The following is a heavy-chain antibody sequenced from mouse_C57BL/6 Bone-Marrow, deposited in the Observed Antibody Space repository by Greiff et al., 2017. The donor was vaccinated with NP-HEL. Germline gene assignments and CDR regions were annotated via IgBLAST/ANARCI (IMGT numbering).Heavy chain of an antibody. J-gene: IGHJ2*01. CDR1: GYTFTDYN. Sequence: EVQLQESGPELVKPGASVKMSCKASGYTFTDYNMHWVKQSHGKSLEWIGYINPNNGGTSYNQKFKGKATLTVNKSSSTAYMELRSLTSEDSAVYYCARWSYSTHFDYWGQGTTLTVSS. CDR2: INPNNGGT. CDR3: ARWSYSTHFDY. V-gene: IGHV1-22*01. D-gene: IGHD2-5*01.